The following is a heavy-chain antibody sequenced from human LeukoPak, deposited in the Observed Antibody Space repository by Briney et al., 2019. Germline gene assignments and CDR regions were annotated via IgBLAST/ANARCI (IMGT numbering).Heavy chain of an antibody. CDR2: INPNSGGT. D-gene: IGHD5-24*01. CDR1: GYTFTGYY. Sequence: ASVTVSCTASGYTFTGYYMHWVRQAPGQGLEWMGWINPNSGGTNYAQKFQGRVTMTRDTSISTAYMELSRLRSDDTAVSYCARSSRGEMATIFDHWGQGTLVTVSS. V-gene: IGHV1-2*02. CDR3: ARSSRGEMATIFDH. J-gene: IGHJ4*02.